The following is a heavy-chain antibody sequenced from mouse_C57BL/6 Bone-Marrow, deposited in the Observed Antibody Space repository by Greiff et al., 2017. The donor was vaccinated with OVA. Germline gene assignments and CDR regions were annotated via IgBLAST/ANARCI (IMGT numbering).Heavy chain of an antibody. Sequence: DVKLVESGGGLVQSGRSLRLSCATSGFTFSDFYMEWVRQAPGKGLEWIAASRNKANDYTTEYSASVKGRFIVSRDTSQSILYLQMNALRAEDTAIYYCARDYYGSSSGYYAMDYWGQGTSVTVSS. V-gene: IGHV7-1*01. CDR2: SRNKANDYTT. D-gene: IGHD1-1*01. CDR1: GFTFSDFY. CDR3: ARDYYGSSSGYYAMDY. J-gene: IGHJ4*01.